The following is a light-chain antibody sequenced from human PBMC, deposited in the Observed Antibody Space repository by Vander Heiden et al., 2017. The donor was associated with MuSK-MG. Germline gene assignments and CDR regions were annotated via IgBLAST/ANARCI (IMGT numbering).Light chain of an antibody. CDR1: QSVNSY. Sequence: EIVLTQSPATLSLSPGEGATLSCRASQSVNSYLDWYQQKPGQAPRLLIYGASNRATGIPARFSGSGSGTDFTLTIDTQESEDFAIYYCQQRGSWPLTFGGGTKVEIK. CDR3: QQRGSWPLT. J-gene: IGKJ4*01. CDR2: GAS. V-gene: IGKV3-11*01.